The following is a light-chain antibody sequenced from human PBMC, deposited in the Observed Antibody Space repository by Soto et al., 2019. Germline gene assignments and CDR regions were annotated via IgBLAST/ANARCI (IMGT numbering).Light chain of an antibody. J-gene: IGKJ4*01. Sequence: IQMTQSASSLSASVGDRVTITCRASQSISIYLNWYQQKPGKPPKLLIYDATILETRIPSRFRGSGSGTDFTLTISGLQTEDFAVYYCQLIDNLHLTFGGGTKVDIK. CDR2: DAT. V-gene: IGKV1-33*01. CDR3: QLIDNLHLT. CDR1: QSISIY.